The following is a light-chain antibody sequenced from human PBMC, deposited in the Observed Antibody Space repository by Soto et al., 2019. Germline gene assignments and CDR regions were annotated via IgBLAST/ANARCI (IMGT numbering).Light chain of an antibody. V-gene: IGKV3-20*01. CDR1: QSLSRSS. CDR2: GAS. J-gene: IGKJ5*01. Sequence: IVLTQSPATLSLSPGKRASLSCRASQSLSRSSLAWYQQKPGRAPRLLIYGASSRATGIPDRFSGSGSGTDFTLTISRLEPEDFAVYYCQQYGSTPITFGQGTRLEIK. CDR3: QQYGSTPIT.